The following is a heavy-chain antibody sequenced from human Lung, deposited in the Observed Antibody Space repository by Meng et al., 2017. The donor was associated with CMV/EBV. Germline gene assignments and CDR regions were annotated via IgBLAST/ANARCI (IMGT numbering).Heavy chain of an antibody. CDR3: ARDLYDILTGYYKGYYGMDV. Sequence: GEXXKISCAASGFTFSSYSMNWVRQAPGKGLEWVSSISSSSSYIYYADSVKGRFTISRDNAKNSLYLQMNSLRAEDTAVYYCARDLYDILTGYYKGYYGMDVXDQGXTVTVSS. V-gene: IGHV3-21*01. D-gene: IGHD3-9*01. J-gene: IGHJ6*02. CDR2: ISSSSSYI. CDR1: GFTFSSYS.